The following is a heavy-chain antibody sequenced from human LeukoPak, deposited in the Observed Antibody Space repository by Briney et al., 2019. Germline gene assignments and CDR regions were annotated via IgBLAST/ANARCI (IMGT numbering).Heavy chain of an antibody. CDR2: ISSSSTV. V-gene: IGHV3-48*02. CDR1: RFTFSSYT. Sequence: RGSPRLSCAASRFTFSSYTMNWVRQAPGKGLEWLSYISSSSTVYYADSVKGRFTTSRDNTKNSMYLQMNSLRDEDTAVYCCVRDHIFAFDYWGQGTLVTVSS. CDR3: VRDHIFAFDY. D-gene: IGHD2-21*01. J-gene: IGHJ4*02.